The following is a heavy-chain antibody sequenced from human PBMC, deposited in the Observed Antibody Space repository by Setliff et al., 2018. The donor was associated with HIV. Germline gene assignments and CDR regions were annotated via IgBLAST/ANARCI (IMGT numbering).Heavy chain of an antibody. J-gene: IGHJ5*02. D-gene: IGHD1-26*01. Sequence: PGGSLRLSCAASGFTFSSYWMSWVRQAPGKGLEWVANIKQDGSEKYYVDSVKGRFTISRDNAKNSLYLQMNSLRAEDTAVYYCARDRKSGSYQGGFDPWGQGTLVTVSS. CDR3: ARDRKSGSYQGGFDP. V-gene: IGHV3-7*01. CDR2: IKQDGSEK. CDR1: GFTFSSYW.